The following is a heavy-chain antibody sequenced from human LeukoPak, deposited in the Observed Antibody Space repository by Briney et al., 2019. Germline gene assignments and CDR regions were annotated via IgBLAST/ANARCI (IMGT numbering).Heavy chain of an antibody. CDR1: GYTFTGYY. V-gene: IGHV1-2*02. CDR2: INPNSGGT. CDR3: ARDAENCSGGSCYYMDV. D-gene: IGHD2-15*01. Sequence: ASVKVSCKASGYTFTGYYMHWVRQAPGQGLEWMGWINPNSGGTNYAQKFQGRVTMTRDTSTSTVYMELSSLRSEDTAVYYCARDAENCSGGSCYYMDVWGKGTTVTVSS. J-gene: IGHJ6*03.